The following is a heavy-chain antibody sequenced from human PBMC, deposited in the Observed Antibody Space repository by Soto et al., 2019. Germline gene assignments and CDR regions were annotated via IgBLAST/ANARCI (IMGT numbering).Heavy chain of an antibody. J-gene: IGHJ1*01. Sequence: EVQLLESGGGLVQPGGSLRLSCAASGFTFNSYAMSWVRQAPGKGLEWVSAISGSGCSTYYADSVKGRFTISSDKSKNTLYLQMNSLRAEDTAVYYCAKDEQLVRWGYFQHCGQGTLVTVSS. V-gene: IGHV3-23*01. CDR1: GFTFNSYA. D-gene: IGHD6-13*01. CDR2: ISGSGCST. CDR3: AKDEQLVRWGYFQH.